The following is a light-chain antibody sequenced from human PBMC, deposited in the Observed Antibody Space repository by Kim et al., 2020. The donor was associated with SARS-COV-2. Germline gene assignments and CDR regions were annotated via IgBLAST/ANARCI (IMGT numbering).Light chain of an antibody. Sequence: QSVPISCTGTSSDVGGYNYVSWYQQHPGKAPKLMIYDVSKRPSGVPDRFSGSKSGNTASLTISGLQAEDEADYYCCSYAGSYTPWVFGGGTQLTVL. CDR2: DVS. V-gene: IGLV2-11*01. CDR1: SSDVGGYNY. J-gene: IGLJ3*02. CDR3: CSYAGSYTPWV.